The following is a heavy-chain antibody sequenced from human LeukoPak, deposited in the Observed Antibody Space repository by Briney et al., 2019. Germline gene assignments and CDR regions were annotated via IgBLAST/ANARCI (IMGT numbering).Heavy chain of an antibody. D-gene: IGHD3-10*01. Sequence: TGGSLRLSCAVSGFTVSTNYMSWVRQPPGKGLEWVSVIYSGGSTYYADSVKGRFSISKDNSKNTLYLQMNNLRAEDTAVYYCASDRFGEPMNCWGPGTLVTVSS. CDR2: IYSGGST. CDR1: GFTVSTNY. V-gene: IGHV3-66*01. J-gene: IGHJ4*02. CDR3: ASDRFGEPMNC.